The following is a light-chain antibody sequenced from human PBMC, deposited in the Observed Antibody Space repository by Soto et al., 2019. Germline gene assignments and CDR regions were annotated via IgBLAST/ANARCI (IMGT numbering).Light chain of an antibody. V-gene: IGLV2-14*01. CDR2: EVR. CDR1: MRDVGAYNL. CDR3: SACTARSTLV. J-gene: IGLJ3*02. Sequence: QSVLTQPASVSGSAGQSITISCSGTMRDVGAYNLVSWYQQHPGTAPKLIIYEVRNRPSGISSRFSGSRSGNTASLTISGLQPEYEGDYYCSACTARSTLVFGGGTKLTVL.